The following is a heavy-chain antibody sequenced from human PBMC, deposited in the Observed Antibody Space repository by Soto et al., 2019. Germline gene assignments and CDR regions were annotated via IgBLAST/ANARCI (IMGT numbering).Heavy chain of an antibody. CDR3: ARLTPPVSSSWYPAWYFDL. V-gene: IGHV4-59*08. CDR2: IYYSGST. D-gene: IGHD6-13*01. CDR1: GGSISSYY. J-gene: IGHJ2*01. Sequence: QVQLQESGPGLVKPSETLSLTCTVSGGSISSYYWSWIRQPPGKGLEWIGYIYYSGSTNYNPSLTSRVTISVDTSKNQFSLKLSSVTAADTAVYYCARLTPPVSSSWYPAWYFDLWGRGTLVTVSS.